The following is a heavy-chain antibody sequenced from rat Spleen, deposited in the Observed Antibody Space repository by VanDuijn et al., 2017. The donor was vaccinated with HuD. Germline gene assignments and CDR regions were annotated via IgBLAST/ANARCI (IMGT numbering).Heavy chain of an antibody. Sequence: QVQLKESGPGLVQPSQTLSLTCTVSGFSISSYGVIWVRQPPGKGLEGMGVIWGNGNTNYKSVFKSRLSISRDTSKSQVFLKMNNLQTEDTAMYFCATQHYYDGYYRDYWGQGVMVTVSS. J-gene: IGHJ2*01. CDR1: GFSISSYG. V-gene: IGHV2S61*01. CDR3: ATQHYYDGYYRDY. D-gene: IGHD1-12*03. CDR2: IWGNGNT.